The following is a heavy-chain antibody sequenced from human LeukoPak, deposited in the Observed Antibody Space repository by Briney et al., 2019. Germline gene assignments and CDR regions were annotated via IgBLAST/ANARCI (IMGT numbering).Heavy chain of an antibody. CDR3: ARDPVEMATSAFDI. CDR1: GFTFSSYS. J-gene: IGHJ3*02. D-gene: IGHD5-24*01. CDR2: ISSSSSYI. V-gene: IGHV3-21*01. Sequence: GGSLRLSCAASGFTFSSYSMNWVRQAPGKGLGWVSSISSSSSYIYYADSVKGRFTISRDNAKSSLYLQMNSLRAEDTAVYYCARDPVEMATSAFDIWGQGTMVTVSS.